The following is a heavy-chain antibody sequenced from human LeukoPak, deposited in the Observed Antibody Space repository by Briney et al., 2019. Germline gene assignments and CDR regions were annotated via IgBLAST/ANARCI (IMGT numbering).Heavy chain of an antibody. V-gene: IGHV4-4*07. CDR1: VGSISSYY. CDR2: IYTSGST. D-gene: IGHD3-22*01. J-gene: IGHJ4*02. CDR3: ARDKYYYDSSGYYYEDYFDY. Sequence: PSETLSLTCLVSVGSISSYYWSWIRQPAAKGLEWVGRIYTSGSTNYNPSLKSRVTMSVDTSKNQFSLKLSSVTAADTAVYYCARDKYYYDSSGYYYEDYFDYWGQGTLVTVSS.